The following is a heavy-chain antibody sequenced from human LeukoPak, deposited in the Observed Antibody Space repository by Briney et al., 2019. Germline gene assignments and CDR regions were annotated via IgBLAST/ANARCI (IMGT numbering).Heavy chain of an antibody. V-gene: IGHV3-48*03. CDR1: GFSFSSFE. D-gene: IGHD3-22*01. CDR2: ISSSGSTI. Sequence: GGSLRLSCAASGFSFSSFEMNWVRQTPGKGLEWVSYISSSGSTIYYADSVKGRFTISRDNAKNSLYLQMNSLRAEDTAVYYCARAHDSSGYRSYYYYYMDVWGKGTTVTISS. CDR3: ARAHDSSGYRSYYYYYMDV. J-gene: IGHJ6*03.